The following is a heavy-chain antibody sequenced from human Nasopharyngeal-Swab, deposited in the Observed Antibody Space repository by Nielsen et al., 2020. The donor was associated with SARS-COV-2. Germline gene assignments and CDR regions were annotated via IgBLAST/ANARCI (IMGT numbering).Heavy chain of an antibody. CDR2: INHSGST. J-gene: IGHJ6*03. CDR3: ARCFCPWKAAARWYYMDV. D-gene: IGHD6-13*01. Sequence: WILQPPGKGLEWIGEINHSGSTNYNPSLKSRVTISVDTSKNQFSLKLTSVTAADTAVYYCARCFCPWKAAARWYYMDVWGKGTTVTVSS. V-gene: IGHV4-34*01.